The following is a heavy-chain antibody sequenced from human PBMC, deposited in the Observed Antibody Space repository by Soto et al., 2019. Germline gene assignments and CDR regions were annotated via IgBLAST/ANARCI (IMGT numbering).Heavy chain of an antibody. V-gene: IGHV1-18*04. CDR3: ARRMGGRYYYGMDV. CDR2: ISAYNGNT. Sequence: GASVKVSCKASGYTFTSYGISWVRQAPGQGLEWMGWISAYNGNTNYAQKFQGRVTITADESTSTAYMELSSLRSEDTAVYYCARRMGGRYYYGMDVWGQGTTVTVSS. D-gene: IGHD3-16*01. J-gene: IGHJ6*02. CDR1: GYTFTSYG.